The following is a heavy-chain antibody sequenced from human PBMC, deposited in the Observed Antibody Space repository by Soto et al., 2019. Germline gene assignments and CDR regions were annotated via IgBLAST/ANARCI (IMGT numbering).Heavy chain of an antibody. Sequence: ASVKVSCKASGCTFTGYYMHWVRQAPGQGLEWMGWINPNSGGTNYAQKFQGRVTMTRDTSISTAYMELSRLRSDDTAVYYCARGLRYDSSGSTAPWGQGTLVTVSS. V-gene: IGHV1-2*02. CDR2: INPNSGGT. CDR1: GCTFTGYY. D-gene: IGHD3-22*01. J-gene: IGHJ4*02. CDR3: ARGLRYDSSGSTAP.